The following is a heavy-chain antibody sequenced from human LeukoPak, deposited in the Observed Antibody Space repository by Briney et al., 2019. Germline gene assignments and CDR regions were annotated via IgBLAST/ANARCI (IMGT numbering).Heavy chain of an antibody. CDR2: ISSSSSYI. J-gene: IGHJ6*03. CDR1: GFKFDGYG. CDR3: ARDQWLQSDYYMDV. D-gene: IGHD5-18*01. V-gene: IGHV3-21*01. Sequence: GGSLRLSCTASGFKFDGYGMTWVRQAPGKGLEWVSFISSSSSYIYYADSMKGRFTISRDNAKNSLYLQMNSLRAEDTAVYYCARDQWLQSDYYMDVWGKGTTVTVSS.